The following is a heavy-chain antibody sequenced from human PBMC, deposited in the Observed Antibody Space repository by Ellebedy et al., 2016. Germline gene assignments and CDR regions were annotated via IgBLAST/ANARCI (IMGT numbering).Heavy chain of an antibody. Sequence: GESLKISCAASGLTFSDYAMNWVRQAPGKGLEWVSGISASDDSTYYGDSVRGRFTISRDNSKKTVYLQMNSLRAEDTAVYYCAKRLWSGHAGGPFDYWGQGTPVTVSS. J-gene: IGHJ4*02. CDR2: ISASDDST. V-gene: IGHV3-23*01. CDR1: GLTFSDYA. D-gene: IGHD3-3*01. CDR3: AKRLWSGHAGGPFDY.